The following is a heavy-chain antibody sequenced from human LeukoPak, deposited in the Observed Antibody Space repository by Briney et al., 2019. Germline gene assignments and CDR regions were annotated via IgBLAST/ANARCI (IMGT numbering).Heavy chain of an antibody. CDR3: ARGGSTDSVHSCGGNCYFLDY. D-gene: IGHD2-21*02. CDR1: GYTFTGNH. V-gene: IGHV1-2*02. CDR2: INPNSGGT. J-gene: IGHJ4*02. Sequence: ASVKVSCKASGYTFTGNHMHWVRQAPGQGLEWMGWINPNSGGTNYAQKFQGRVIMTRDTSISTAYMELSRLGSDDTAVYYCARGGSTDSVHSCGGNCYFLDYWGQGTLVTVSS.